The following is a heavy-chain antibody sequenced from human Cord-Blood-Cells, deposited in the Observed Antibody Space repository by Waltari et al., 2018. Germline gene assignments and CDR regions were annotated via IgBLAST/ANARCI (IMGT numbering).Heavy chain of an antibody. J-gene: IGHJ4*02. CDR1: GGSISSSSYY. CDR3: ARLNVPFYYDSSGYYYFDY. CDR2: IYYSGST. Sequence: QLQLQASGPGLVKPSETLSLTCTVSGGSISSSSYYWGWIRQPPGKGLEWIGSIYYSGSTYYNPSLKSRVTISVDTSKNQFSLKLSSVTAADTAVYYCARLNVPFYYDSSGYYYFDYWSQGTLVTVSS. V-gene: IGHV4-39*07. D-gene: IGHD3-22*01.